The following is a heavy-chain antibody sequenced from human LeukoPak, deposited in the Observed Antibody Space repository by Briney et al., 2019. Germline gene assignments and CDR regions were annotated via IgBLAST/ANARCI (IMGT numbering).Heavy chain of an antibody. CDR1: GGTFSSYA. J-gene: IGHJ4*02. Sequence: ASVKVSCKASGGTFSSYAISWVRQAPGQGLEWMGGIIPIFGTANYAQKFQGRVTITADESTSTAYMELSSLRSEDTAVYYCARDRVFCYDSSGYYDYWGQGTLVTVSS. V-gene: IGHV1-69*01. D-gene: IGHD3-22*01. CDR2: IIPIFGTA. CDR3: ARDRVFCYDSSGYYDY.